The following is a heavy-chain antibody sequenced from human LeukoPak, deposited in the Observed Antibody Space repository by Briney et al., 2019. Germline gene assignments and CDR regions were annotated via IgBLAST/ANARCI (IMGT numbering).Heavy chain of an antibody. Sequence: GGSLRLSCAASGFTFNSYGMHWVRQAPGKGLEWVAVISYDGSNKYYADSVKGRFTISRDNSKNTLYLQMNSLRAEDTAVYYCAKDSYTVKSFDYWGQGTLVTVSS. CDR1: GFTFNSYG. D-gene: IGHD4-17*01. J-gene: IGHJ4*02. CDR3: AKDSYTVKSFDY. V-gene: IGHV3-30*18. CDR2: ISYDGSNK.